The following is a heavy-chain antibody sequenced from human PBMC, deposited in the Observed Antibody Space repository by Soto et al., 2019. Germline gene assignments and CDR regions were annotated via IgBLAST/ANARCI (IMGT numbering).Heavy chain of an antibody. CDR1: GYTFTSYG. D-gene: IGHD2-2*01. CDR3: ARGFGCISPSCHSSWFDP. V-gene: IGHV1-18*01. CDR2: ISAYNGNT. J-gene: IGHJ5*02. Sequence: QVQLVQSGAEVKKPGASVKVSCKASGYTFTSYGISWVRQAPGQGLEWMGWISAYNGNTNYAQKLQGRVTMTPAPPPSTAYMEMRSLRSDDTAVYYCARGFGCISPSCHSSWFDPWGQGTLVTVSS.